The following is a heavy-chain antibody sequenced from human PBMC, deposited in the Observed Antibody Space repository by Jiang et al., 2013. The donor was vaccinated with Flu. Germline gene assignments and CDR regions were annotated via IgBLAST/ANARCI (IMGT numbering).Heavy chain of an antibody. CDR2: LNPRKEGDA. D-gene: IGHD2/OR15-2a*01. J-gene: IGHJ6*02. Sequence: GAEVKKPGASVKISCKASGNTLSSNFFQWVRQAPGQGLEWMGVLNPRKEGDATYAQKLQGRVTMTRDTSTATVHMELTSLTSEDTAVYYCVGETNSPDIWGQGTTVTVSS. V-gene: IGHV1-46*04. CDR1: GNTLSSNF. CDR3: VGETNSPDI.